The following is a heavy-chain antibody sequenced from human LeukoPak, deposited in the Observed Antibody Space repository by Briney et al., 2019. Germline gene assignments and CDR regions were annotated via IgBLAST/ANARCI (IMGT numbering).Heavy chain of an antibody. D-gene: IGHD2-15*01. CDR2: VTHDGNHK. Sequence: GGSLRLSCAASGFSFSNHGMNWVRQAPGKGLEWVAVVTHDGNHKNYADSVKGRFTISRDNSKNTLYLQMNSLRAEDTAVFYCARGSCSGGSCPYDFWGQGTLVTVSS. J-gene: IGHJ4*02. CDR3: ARGSCSGGSCPYDF. CDR1: GFSFSNHG. V-gene: IGHV3-33*05.